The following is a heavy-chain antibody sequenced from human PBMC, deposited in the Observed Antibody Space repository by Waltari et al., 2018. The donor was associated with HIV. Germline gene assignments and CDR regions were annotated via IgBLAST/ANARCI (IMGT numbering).Heavy chain of an antibody. CDR2: ISGSGGST. Sequence: EVQLLESGGGLVQPGGSLRLSCAASGFTFSIYSMSWVRLVPGKGLEWVSSISGSGGSTYYADSVKGRFTVSRDNSKDTLFLQMNSLRAEDTALYYCAKEGIIVITDAFDIWGQGTMVIVSS. CDR3: AKEGIIVITDAFDI. CDR1: GFTFSIYS. D-gene: IGHD3-22*01. J-gene: IGHJ3*02. V-gene: IGHV3-23*01.